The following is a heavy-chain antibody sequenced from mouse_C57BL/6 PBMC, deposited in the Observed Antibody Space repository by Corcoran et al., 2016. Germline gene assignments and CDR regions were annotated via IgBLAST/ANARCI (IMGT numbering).Heavy chain of an antibody. Sequence: EVQLQQSGPELVKPGASVKIPCKASGYRFTDHNMDWVKQSHGKSLEWIGDINPNNGGTIYNQKFKGKATLTVDKSSSTAYMELRSLTSEDTAVYYCARRGLLRGAIDYWGQGTSVTVSS. D-gene: IGHD2-3*01. V-gene: IGHV1-18*01. CDR3: ARRGLLRGAIDY. CDR2: INPNNGGT. CDR1: GYRFTDHN. J-gene: IGHJ4*01.